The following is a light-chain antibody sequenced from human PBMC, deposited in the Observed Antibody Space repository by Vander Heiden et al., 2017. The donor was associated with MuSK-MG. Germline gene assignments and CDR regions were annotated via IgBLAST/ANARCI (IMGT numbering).Light chain of an antibody. J-gene: IGLJ2*01. V-gene: IGLV3-19*01. CDR2: GEN. Sequence: SELTQDPAVSVALGQTVRSTCQGDSLRSYYASWYQQKPGQAPVFVIYGENNRPSGIPDRFSGSSSGDTASLTITGAQAEDEGDYYCNSRDSSGNHPIIFGGGTKLTVL. CDR3: NSRDSSGNHPII. CDR1: SLRSYY.